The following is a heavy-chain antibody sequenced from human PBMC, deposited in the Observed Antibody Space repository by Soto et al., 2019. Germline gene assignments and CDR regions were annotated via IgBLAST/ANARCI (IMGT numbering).Heavy chain of an antibody. CDR2: IWYDGTKK. CDR1: GFTFSSSG. J-gene: IGHJ5*02. CDR3: ARGAGGSWILRS. D-gene: IGHD5-12*01. Sequence: QVQLVESGGGVVQPGRSLKLSCAASGFTFSSSGIHWVRQAPGKGLEWVALIWYDGTKKYYGDSVKGRFTISRDDSKNTVYLDLNSLRVEDSAVYYCARGAGGSWILRSWGQGTLVTVSS. V-gene: IGHV3-33*01.